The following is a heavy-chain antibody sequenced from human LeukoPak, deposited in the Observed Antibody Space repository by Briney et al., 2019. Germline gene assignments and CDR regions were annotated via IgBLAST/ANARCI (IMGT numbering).Heavy chain of an antibody. V-gene: IGHV4-59*08. CDR2: IYYTGGT. D-gene: IGHD6-19*01. Sequence: SETLSLTCTVSGGSFSRFYWSWIREPPREGLEWIAYIYYTGGTNYNPSLKSRITTSVDTSKNQFSLQLSSVTAADTAVYYCARHGTSVVWYFDLWGRGTLVAVSS. CDR1: GGSFSRFY. J-gene: IGHJ2*01. CDR3: ARHGTSVVWYFDL.